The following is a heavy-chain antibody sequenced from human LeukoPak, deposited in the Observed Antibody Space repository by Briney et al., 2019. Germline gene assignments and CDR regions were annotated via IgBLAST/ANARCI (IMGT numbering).Heavy chain of an antibody. CDR2: IYYSGST. J-gene: IGHJ4*02. CDR1: GGSTSSSSYY. Sequence: SETLSLTCTVSGGSTSSSSYYWGWIRQPPGKGLEWIGSIYYSGSTYYNPSLKSRVTISVDTSKNQFSLKLSSVPAADTAVYYCARHIAAAGKVWYYFDYWGQGTLVTVSS. V-gene: IGHV4-39*01. CDR3: ARHIAAAGKVWYYFDY. D-gene: IGHD6-13*01.